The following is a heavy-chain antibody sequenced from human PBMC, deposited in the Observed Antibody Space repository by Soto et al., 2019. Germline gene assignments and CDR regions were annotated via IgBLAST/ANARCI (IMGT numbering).Heavy chain of an antibody. Sequence: EVQLLESGGGLVQPGGSLRLSCAASGFTFSSYAMSWVRQAPGKGLEWVSAISGSGGSTYYADSVKGRFTISRDNTKNTLYLQMNSLRAEDTAVYYCGSIVVVVAATISWGQGTLVTVSS. D-gene: IGHD2-15*01. CDR1: GFTFSSYA. V-gene: IGHV3-23*01. J-gene: IGHJ5*02. CDR3: GSIVVVVAATIS. CDR2: ISGSGGST.